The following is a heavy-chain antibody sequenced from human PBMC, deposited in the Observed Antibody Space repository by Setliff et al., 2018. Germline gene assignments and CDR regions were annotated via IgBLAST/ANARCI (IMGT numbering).Heavy chain of an antibody. CDR1: GFIFNTHA. J-gene: IGHJ1*01. V-gene: IGHV3-48*01. CDR2: IKSSGSTI. D-gene: IGHD1-1*01. CDR3: ARDHGELGQERRTHFFRH. Sequence: GGSLRLSCGASGFIFNTHAMHWVRQVPGKGLEWVSYIKSSGSTIYYADSVKGRFTISRDNAKNSLYLQMNSLRAEDTAVYYCARDHGELGQERRTHFFRHWGQGTLVTVSS.